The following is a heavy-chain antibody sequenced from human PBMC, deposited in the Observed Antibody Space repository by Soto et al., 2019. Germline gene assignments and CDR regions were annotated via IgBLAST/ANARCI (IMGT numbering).Heavy chain of an antibody. CDR2: ITRSGDYT. CDR1: GFTFSSYA. Sequence: EVQLLESGGGLVQPGGSLRLSCAASGFTFSSYAMTWVRQAPGKGLEWVSAITRSGDYTQYADSVKGRFTISRDNSKNTLYLQMISLRAVDTAVYYCAKVGSYYEQRDHWFFDLWGSGTLVTVSS. V-gene: IGHV3-23*01. CDR3: AKVGSYYEQRDHWFFDL. D-gene: IGHD3-16*01. J-gene: IGHJ2*01.